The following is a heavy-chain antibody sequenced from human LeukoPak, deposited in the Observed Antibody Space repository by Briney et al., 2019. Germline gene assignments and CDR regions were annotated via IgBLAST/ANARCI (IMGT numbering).Heavy chain of an antibody. Sequence: PSGILSLTCTVSGYYISDGYYWGWIRQPPGKGLGWIGSFYHSGSTSYNPSLKSRVTISVDTSKNQFSLKLSSVTAADTAVYYCARDPTGYCSSASCYTAYWGQGTPVTVSS. CDR3: ARDPTGYCSSASCYTAY. J-gene: IGHJ4*02. V-gene: IGHV4-38-2*02. CDR2: FYHSGST. CDR1: GYYISDGYY. D-gene: IGHD2-2*02.